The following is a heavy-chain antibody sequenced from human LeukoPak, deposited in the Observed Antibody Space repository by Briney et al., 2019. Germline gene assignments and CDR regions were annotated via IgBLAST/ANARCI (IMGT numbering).Heavy chain of an antibody. CDR2: INTDGSST. CDR1: GFTFSSYW. CDR3: AREYSSSWYPLYYFDY. J-gene: IGHJ4*02. Sequence: GGSLRLSCAASGFTFSSYWMHWVRQAPGKGLVWVSRINTDGSSTSYAGSVKGRFTISRDSAKNTLYLQMNSLRAEDTAVYYCAREYSSSWYPLYYFDYWGQGTLVTVSS. D-gene: IGHD6-13*01. V-gene: IGHV3-74*01.